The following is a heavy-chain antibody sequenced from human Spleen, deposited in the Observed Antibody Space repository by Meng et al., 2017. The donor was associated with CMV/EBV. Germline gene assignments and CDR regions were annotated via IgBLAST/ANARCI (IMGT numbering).Heavy chain of an antibody. CDR2: IYYSGST. J-gene: IGHJ5*02. Sequence: VQRQGSGPGLVKTTQTLALTCTVSGGSISSGGYYWSWIRQHPGKGLEWIGYIYYSGSTYYNPSLKSRVTISVDTSKNQFSLKLSSVTAADTAVYYCARPRAGQTGWFDPWGQGTLVTVSS. V-gene: IGHV4-30-4*08. D-gene: IGHD3-10*01. CDR1: GGSISSGGYY. CDR3: ARPRAGQTGWFDP.